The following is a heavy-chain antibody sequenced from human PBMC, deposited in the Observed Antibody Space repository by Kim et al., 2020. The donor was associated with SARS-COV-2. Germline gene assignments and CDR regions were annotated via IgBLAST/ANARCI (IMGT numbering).Heavy chain of an antibody. Sequence: SETLSLTCTVSGGSISSSSYYWGWIRQPPGKGLEWIGTIYYSGSTYYNPSLKSRVTISVDTSKNQFSLKLSSVTAADTAVYYCARLALVWFGVMPFDSWG. CDR1: GGSISSSSYY. CDR2: IYYSGST. CDR3: ARLALVWFGVMPFDS. J-gene: IGHJ5*01. D-gene: IGHD3-10*01. V-gene: IGHV4-39*07.